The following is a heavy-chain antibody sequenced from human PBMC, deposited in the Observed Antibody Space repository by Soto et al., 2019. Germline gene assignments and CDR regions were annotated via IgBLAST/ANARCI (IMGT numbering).Heavy chain of an antibody. Sequence: QVQLQQWGAGLLKPSETLSLTCAVYGGSFSGYYWTWIRQPPGTGLEWIGEINHSGSTNYNPPLKSRVTISVDTSKNQFSLKLTSVTAADTAVYCCARDKITGLFDYWGQGTLVTVSS. J-gene: IGHJ4*02. V-gene: IGHV4-34*01. CDR1: GGSFSGYY. CDR3: ARDKITGLFDY. D-gene: IGHD2-8*02. CDR2: INHSGST.